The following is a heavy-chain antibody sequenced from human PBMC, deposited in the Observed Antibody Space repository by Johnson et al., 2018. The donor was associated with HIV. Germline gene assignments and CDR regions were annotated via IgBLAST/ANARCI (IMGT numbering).Heavy chain of an antibody. CDR1: GFTFDDYG. Sequence: VQLVESGGGVVRPGGSLRLSCAASGFTFDDYGMSWVRQAPGKGLEWVANIKQDGSEKSYVDSVKGRFTISRDNAKNSLYLQMNSLRTEDTALYYCARDFRSVGANDAFDIWGQGTMVTVSS. V-gene: IGHV3-7*01. D-gene: IGHD1-26*01. J-gene: IGHJ3*02. CDR2: IKQDGSEK. CDR3: ARDFRSVGANDAFDI.